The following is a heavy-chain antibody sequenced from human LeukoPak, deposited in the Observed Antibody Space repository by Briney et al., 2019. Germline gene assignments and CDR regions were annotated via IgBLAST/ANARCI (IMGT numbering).Heavy chain of an antibody. V-gene: IGHV1-69*04. CDR3: ARGPSSVVAAANWFDP. D-gene: IGHD2-15*01. CDR1: GGTFSSYA. Sequence: SVKVSCKASGGTFSSYAISWVRQAPGQGLEWMGRIIPIFGIANYAQKFQGRVTITADKSRSTAYMELSSLRSEDTAVYYCARGPSSVVAAANWFDPWGQGTLVTVSS. J-gene: IGHJ5*02. CDR2: IIPIFGIA.